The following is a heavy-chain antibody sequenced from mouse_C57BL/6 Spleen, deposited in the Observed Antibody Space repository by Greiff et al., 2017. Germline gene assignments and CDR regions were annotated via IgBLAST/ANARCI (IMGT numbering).Heavy chain of an antibody. V-gene: IGHV1-80*01. Sequence: VKLVESGAELVKPGASVKISCKASGYAFSSYWMNWVKQRPGKGLEWIGQIYPGDGDTNYNGKFKGKATLTADKSSSTAYMQLSSLTSEDSAVYFCARGYDYLFDYWGQGTTLTVSS. D-gene: IGHD2-4*01. CDR2: IYPGDGDT. J-gene: IGHJ2*01. CDR3: ARGYDYLFDY. CDR1: GYAFSSYW.